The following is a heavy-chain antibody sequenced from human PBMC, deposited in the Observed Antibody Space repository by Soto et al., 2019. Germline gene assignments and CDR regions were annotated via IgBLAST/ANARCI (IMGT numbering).Heavy chain of an antibody. Sequence: QVQLVQSGAEVKKPGASVKVSCKASGYTFTGYNMHWVRQAPGQGLEWMGCINPNSGGTNYAQKFQGRVTMTRDTSISTAYMEMSRLRSDDTAVYYCARDRRGGRIQFWPQGYWGQGTLVTVSS. CDR1: GYTFTGYN. CDR3: ARDRRGGRIQFWPQGY. D-gene: IGHD5-18*01. V-gene: IGHV1-2*02. CDR2: INPNSGGT. J-gene: IGHJ4*02.